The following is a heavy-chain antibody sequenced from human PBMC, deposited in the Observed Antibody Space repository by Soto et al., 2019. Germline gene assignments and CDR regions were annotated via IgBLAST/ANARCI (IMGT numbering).Heavy chain of an antibody. V-gene: IGHV4-4*02. CDR3: ASTGGYCSGGSCYALNWFDP. CDR2: IYHSGST. D-gene: IGHD2-15*01. CDR1: GGSIISSNW. J-gene: IGHJ5*02. Sequence: SVTLSLTCAVAGGSIISSNWWSWVRQPPGKGLEWIGEIYHSGSTNYNPSLKSRVTISVDKSKNQFSLKLSSVTAADTAVYYCASTGGYCSGGSCYALNWFDPWGQGTLVTVSS.